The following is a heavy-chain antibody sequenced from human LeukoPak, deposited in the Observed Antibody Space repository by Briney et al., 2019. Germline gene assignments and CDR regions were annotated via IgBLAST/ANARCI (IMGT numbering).Heavy chain of an antibody. J-gene: IGHJ4*02. D-gene: IGHD5-18*01. CDR3: ARVVDTAMVLDY. V-gene: IGHV3-33*01. Sequence: GRPLRLSCAASGFTFSSYGMHWVRQAPGKGLEWVAVIWYDGSNKYYADSVKGRFTISRDNSKNTLYLQMNSLRAEDTAVYYCARVVDTAMVLDYWGQGTLVTVSS. CDR2: IWYDGSNK. CDR1: GFTFSSYG.